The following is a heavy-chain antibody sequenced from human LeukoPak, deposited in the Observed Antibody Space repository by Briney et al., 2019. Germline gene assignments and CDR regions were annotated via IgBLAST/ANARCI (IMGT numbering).Heavy chain of an antibody. Sequence: GGSLRLSCAASGFTLSSYVMVWVRQAPGKGLEWVSAITASGRNTYYADSVKGRFTISRDNSKNTLYLQVNSLRAENTAVYYCAIDSGYYYDSSGYYPDYWGQGTLVSVST. D-gene: IGHD3-22*01. J-gene: IGHJ4*02. CDR2: ITASGRNT. CDR1: GFTLSSYV. CDR3: AIDSGYYYDSSGYYPDY. V-gene: IGHV3-23*01.